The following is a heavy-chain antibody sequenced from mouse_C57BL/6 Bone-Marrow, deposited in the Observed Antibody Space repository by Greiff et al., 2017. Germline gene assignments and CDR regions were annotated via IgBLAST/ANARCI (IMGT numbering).Heavy chain of an antibody. D-gene: IGHD2-12*01. CDR2: IYPGSGST. V-gene: IGHV1-55*01. Sequence: QVQLQQPGAELVKPGASVKMSCKASGYTFTSYWITWVKQRPGQGLEWIGDIYPGSGSTNYNEKLKSKATLTVDTSSRPAYMQLSILTSEDSAVYYCARSLYDWAFDYGGQGTTLTVTS. CDR3: ARSLYDWAFDY. J-gene: IGHJ2*01. CDR1: GYTFTSYW.